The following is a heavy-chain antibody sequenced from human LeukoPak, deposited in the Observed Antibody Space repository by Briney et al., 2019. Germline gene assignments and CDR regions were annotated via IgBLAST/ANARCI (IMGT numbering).Heavy chain of an antibody. CDR2: IRYGGSNK. D-gene: IGHD3-10*01. Sequence: PGRSLRLSCAASGFTFSSYAMHWVRQAPGKGLEWVAFIRYGGSNKYYADSVKGRFTISRDNAKNSLYLQMNSLRAEDTAVYYCARDPHKGPYGSGSYSDYWGQGTLVTVSS. J-gene: IGHJ4*02. CDR1: GFTFSSYA. V-gene: IGHV3-30*04. CDR3: ARDPHKGPYGSGSYSDY.